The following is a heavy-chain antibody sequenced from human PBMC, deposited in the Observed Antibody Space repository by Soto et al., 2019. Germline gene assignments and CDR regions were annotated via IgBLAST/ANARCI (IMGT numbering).Heavy chain of an antibody. D-gene: IGHD3-16*01. J-gene: IGHJ3*02. CDR1: GASIYNGGYF. CDR2: IYNSGST. Sequence: SETLSLTCSVSGASIYNGGYFWSWICQSPGKGLEWIGYIYNSGSTYYNPSLKSRVTISGDTSKNQFSLKLSSVTAADTAVYYCASRLLLWAFDIWGQGTMVTVSS. CDR3: ASRLLLWAFDI. V-gene: IGHV4-31*03.